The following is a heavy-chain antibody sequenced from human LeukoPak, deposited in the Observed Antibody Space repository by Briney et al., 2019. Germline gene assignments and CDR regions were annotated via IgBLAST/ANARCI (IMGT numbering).Heavy chain of an antibody. D-gene: IGHD6-19*01. CDR1: GYTFTGYY. Sequence: ASVKVSCYASGYTFTGYYMHWVRQAPGKGLEWMGGFDPEDGETIYAQKFQGRVTMTEDTSTDTAYMELSSLRSEDTAVYYCATSLSGYSSGWPFDYWGQGTLVTVSS. J-gene: IGHJ4*02. V-gene: IGHV1-24*01. CDR3: ATSLSGYSSGWPFDY. CDR2: FDPEDGET.